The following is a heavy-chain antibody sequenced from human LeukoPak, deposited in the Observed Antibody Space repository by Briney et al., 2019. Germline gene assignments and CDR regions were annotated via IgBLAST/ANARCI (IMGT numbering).Heavy chain of an antibody. V-gene: IGHV3-23*01. D-gene: IGHD4-17*01. CDR3: ANEIRPNDY. J-gene: IGHJ4*02. CDR1: EFDFSTHA. CDR2: ISISGTKT. Sequence: PGGPLRLSCAASEFDFSTHAMTWVRQAPGKGLEWVSAISISGTKTYYADSVEGRFTISRDNSKNTLYLQMYSLRAEDTAVYYCANEIRPNDYWGQGTLVTVSS.